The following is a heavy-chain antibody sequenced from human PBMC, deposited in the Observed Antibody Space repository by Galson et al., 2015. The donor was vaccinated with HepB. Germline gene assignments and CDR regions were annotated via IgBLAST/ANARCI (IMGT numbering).Heavy chain of an antibody. CDR3: ARVNKESYCGGDCYTTYYYYYMDV. Sequence: SLRLSCAASGFTFSSYDMHWVRQATGKGLEWVSAIGTAGDPYYPGSVKGRFAISRENAKNSLYLQMNSLRAGDTAVYYCARVNKESYCGGDCYTTYYYYYMDVWGKGTTVTVSS. V-gene: IGHV3-13*05. D-gene: IGHD2-21*01. J-gene: IGHJ6*03. CDR1: GFTFSSYD. CDR2: IGTAGDP.